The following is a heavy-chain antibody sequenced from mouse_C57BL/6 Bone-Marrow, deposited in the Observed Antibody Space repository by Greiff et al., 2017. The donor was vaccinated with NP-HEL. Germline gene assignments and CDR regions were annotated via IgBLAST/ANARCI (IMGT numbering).Heavy chain of an antibody. CDR2: IWSGGST. J-gene: IGHJ1*03. CDR1: GFSLTSYG. CDR3: ARNRGFNTTVLPDV. D-gene: IGHD1-1*01. V-gene: IGHV2-2*01. Sequence: VKLMESGPGLVQPSQSLSITCTVSGFSLTSYGVHWVRQSPGKGLEWLGVIWSGGSTDYNAAFISKLSICKDNPKSQAFSKMNSLQTYDTAIYYSARNRGFNTTVLPDVWSTGTTVTVSS.